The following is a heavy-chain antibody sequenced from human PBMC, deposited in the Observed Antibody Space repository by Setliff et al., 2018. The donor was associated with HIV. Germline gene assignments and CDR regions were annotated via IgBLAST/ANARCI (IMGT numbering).Heavy chain of an antibody. CDR2: ISPNNGVA. J-gene: IGHJ3*01. V-gene: IGHV1-2*06. CDR1: EYMILAYK. CDR3: ARPRVFDSFDV. Sequence: ASVKVSGKATEYMILAYKMNWVRQAPGQGLEWIGRISPNNGVAEYAPKFQGRVIMTLDTSISTAYLEIPRLTSDDAAVYYCARPRVFDSFDVWGQGTMVTVSS.